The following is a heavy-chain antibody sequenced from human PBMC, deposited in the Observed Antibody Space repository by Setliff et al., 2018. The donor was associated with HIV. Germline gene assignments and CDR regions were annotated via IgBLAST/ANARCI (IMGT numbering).Heavy chain of an antibody. J-gene: IGHJ4*02. CDR3: TTDLGSGRFSWNNN. Sequence: GESLKISCAAAGFTFSNAWMTWVRQAPGKGLEWVARIRNKKNGGTTYYAAPVEGRFTISRDDSKNTLSLRMNSLKTEDTAIYYCTTDLGSGRFSWNNNWGQGTLVTVSS. D-gene: IGHD1-26*01. V-gene: IGHV3-15*01. CDR1: GFTFSNAW. CDR2: IRNKKNGGTT.